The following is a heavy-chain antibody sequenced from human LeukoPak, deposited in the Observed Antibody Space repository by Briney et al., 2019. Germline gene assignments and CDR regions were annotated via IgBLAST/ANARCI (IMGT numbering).Heavy chain of an antibody. D-gene: IGHD6-13*01. Sequence: GGSLRLSCAASGFTFSSYGMSWVRQAPGKGLEWVSPISVSGGSTSYADSVKGRFTIARDNSKNTLYLQMSSVRAEDTAVYYCAKDPPLWQQLVPSDYWGQGNLVTVSS. CDR2: ISVSGGST. CDR1: GFTFSSYG. J-gene: IGHJ4*02. CDR3: AKDPPLWQQLVPSDY. V-gene: IGHV3-23*01.